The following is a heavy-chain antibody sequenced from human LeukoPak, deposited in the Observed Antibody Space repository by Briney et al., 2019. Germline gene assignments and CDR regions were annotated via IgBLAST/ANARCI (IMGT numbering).Heavy chain of an antibody. CDR1: GYRFSSFW. J-gene: IGHJ5*02. CDR3: ARAPTSIFHPKFFDA. CDR2: VYPGDYDT. D-gene: IGHD3-3*01. V-gene: IGHV5-51*01. Sequence: GESLKISFKGSGYRFSSFWIGWVRQMPGKGLEWMGIVYPGDYDTRYSPSFQGQVTISVDKSISTAYLQWSSLKASDTAMYYCARAPTSIFHPKFFDAWGQGTQVTVSS.